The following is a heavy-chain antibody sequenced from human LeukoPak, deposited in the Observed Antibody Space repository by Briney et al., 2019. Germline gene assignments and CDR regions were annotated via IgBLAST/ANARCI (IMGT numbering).Heavy chain of an antibody. CDR3: ARAPLTTYCYDSSGYYPKYFQH. CDR1: GFSSSSYA. D-gene: IGHD3-22*01. Sequence: GGSLRLSCAASGFSSSSYALSWVRQAPGRGLEWVSAISDSGGRTYYADFVKGRFTISRDSVKNSLYLQMNSLRDEDTAVYYCARAPLTTYCYDSSGYYPKYFQHWGQGTLVTVSS. CDR2: ISDSGGRT. J-gene: IGHJ1*01. V-gene: IGHV3-23*01.